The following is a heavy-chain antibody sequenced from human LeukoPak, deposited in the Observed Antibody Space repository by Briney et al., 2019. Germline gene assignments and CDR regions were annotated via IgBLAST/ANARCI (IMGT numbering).Heavy chain of an antibody. D-gene: IGHD1-14*01. Sequence: SETLSLTCTVSGDSLSNYYWSWIRQPPGKGLEWIAYIFYSGITNFNSSLKSRVTISVDMSKNQFSLKLSSVTAADTALYYCARLVGNRRATHDHWGQGTQVTVSS. J-gene: IGHJ4*02. CDR1: GDSLSNYY. V-gene: IGHV4-59*08. CDR3: ARLVGNRRATHDH. CDR2: IFYSGIT.